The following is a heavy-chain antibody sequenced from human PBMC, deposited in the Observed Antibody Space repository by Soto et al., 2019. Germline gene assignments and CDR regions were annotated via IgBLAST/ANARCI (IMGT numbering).Heavy chain of an antibody. J-gene: IGHJ6*02. Sequence: PGESLKISCKCSGYSFTSYWISWVRQMPGKGLEWRGRIDPSDSYTNYSPSFQGHVTISADKSISTAYLQWSSLKASDTAMYYCARIVGSSSGLSHYYYYGMDVWGQGTTVTVSS. CDR3: ARIVGSSSGLSHYYYYGMDV. CDR1: GYSFTSYW. CDR2: IDPSDSYT. V-gene: IGHV5-10-1*01. D-gene: IGHD6-6*01.